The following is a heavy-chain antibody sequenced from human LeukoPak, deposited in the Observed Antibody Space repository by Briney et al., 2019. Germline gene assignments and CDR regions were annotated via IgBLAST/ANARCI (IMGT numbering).Heavy chain of an antibody. CDR1: GYTFTSYA. J-gene: IGHJ3*02. CDR2: INAGNGNT. D-gene: IGHD6-13*01. Sequence: GASVKVSCKASGYTFTSYAMHWVRQATGQRLEWMGWINAGNGNTKYSQKFQGRVTITRDTSASTAYMELSSLRSEDTAVYYCARDPGIAAAGSALDIWGQGTMVTVSS. V-gene: IGHV1-3*01. CDR3: ARDPGIAAAGSALDI.